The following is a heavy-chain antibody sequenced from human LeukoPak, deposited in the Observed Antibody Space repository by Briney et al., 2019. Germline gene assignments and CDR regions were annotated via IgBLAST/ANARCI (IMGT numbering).Heavy chain of an antibody. CDR2: IIPIFDTA. CDR1: GGTFSSYA. J-gene: IGHJ4*02. V-gene: IGHV1-69*05. CDR3: ARVPRGQLWLPPKLDY. D-gene: IGHD5-18*01. Sequence: SVKVSCKASGGTFSSYAIIWVRQAPGQGLEWMGGIIPIFDTADYAQKFQGRVTITRNTSISTAYMELSSLRSEDTAVYYCARVPRGQLWLPPKLDYWGQGTLVTVSS.